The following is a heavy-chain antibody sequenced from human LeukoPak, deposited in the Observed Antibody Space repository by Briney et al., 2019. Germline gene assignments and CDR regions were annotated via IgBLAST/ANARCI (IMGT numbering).Heavy chain of an antibody. CDR3: TRPDWATGSYDEF. D-gene: IGHD1-26*01. CDR2: IKSDGTST. J-gene: IGHJ4*02. V-gene: IGHV3-74*03. Sequence: AGGSLRLSCTASGFTFSNYWMHWVRQAPGKGLMWVSRIKSDGTSTTYADSVKGRFTISRDNAKNTLFLQMTGLRVEDTAMYYCTRPDWATGSYDEFWGQGTRVTVSS. CDR1: GFTFSNYW.